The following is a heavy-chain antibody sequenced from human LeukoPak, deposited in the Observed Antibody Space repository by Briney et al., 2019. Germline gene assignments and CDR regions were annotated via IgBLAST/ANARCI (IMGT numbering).Heavy chain of an antibody. V-gene: IGHV4-59*01. CDR3: ARDRYYYDSSGYSALFDP. D-gene: IGHD3-22*01. CDR2: IYYSGST. J-gene: IGHJ5*02. CDR1: GGSISSYY. Sequence: SETLSLTCTVSGGSISSYYWSWIRQPPGKGLEWIGYIYYSGSTNYNPSLKSRVTMSVDTSKNQFSLKLSSVTAADTAVYYCARDRYYYDSSGYSALFDPWGQGTLVTVSS.